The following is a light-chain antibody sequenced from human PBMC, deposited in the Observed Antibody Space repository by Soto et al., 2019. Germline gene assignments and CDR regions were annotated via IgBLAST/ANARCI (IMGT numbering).Light chain of an antibody. CDR2: SAY. CDR1: RDISDD. J-gene: IGKJ4*01. Sequence: DIHMTQSPSSLSASVGDRVTLTCRASRDISDDLAWFQQKPGKAPRSLIYSAYSLHGGVSSRFAGRGSGTDFTLTISGLQPEDFATYYCQQYRAYPLTFGGGDKVEL. V-gene: IGKV1-16*01. CDR3: QQYRAYPLT.